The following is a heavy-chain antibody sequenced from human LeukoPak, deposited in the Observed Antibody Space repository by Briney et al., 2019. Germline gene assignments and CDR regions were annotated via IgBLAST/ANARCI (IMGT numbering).Heavy chain of an antibody. V-gene: IGHV4-59*01. CDR1: GGSISSYY. D-gene: IGHD5-18*01. CDR2: IYYSGST. CDR3: ARGYSYGYVDY. J-gene: IGHJ4*02. Sequence: PSETLSLTCTVSGGSISSYYWSWIRQPPGKGLEWIGYIYYSGSTNYNPSLKNRVTISVDTSKNQFSLKLSSVTAADTAVYYCARGYSYGYVDYWGQGTLVTVSS.